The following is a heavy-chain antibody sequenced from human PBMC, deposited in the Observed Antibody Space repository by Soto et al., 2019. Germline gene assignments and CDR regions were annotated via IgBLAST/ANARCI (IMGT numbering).Heavy chain of an antibody. CDR3: AKNGDFWSCGMDV. CDR1: GFTFSTYA. Sequence: EVQLLESGGDLIQPGGSLRLYCAASGFTFSTYAMTWVRQAPGKGLEWVSIISSSGDATYYLDSVKGRFTISRDNSRNTLNLQMNSPRAEDTAVYYCAKNGDFWSCGMDVWGQGTTVTVSS. V-gene: IGHV3-23*01. CDR2: ISSSGDAT. J-gene: IGHJ6*02. D-gene: IGHD3-3*01.